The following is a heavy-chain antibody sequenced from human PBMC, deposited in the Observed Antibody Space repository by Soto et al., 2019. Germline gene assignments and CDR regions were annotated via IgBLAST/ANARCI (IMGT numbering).Heavy chain of an antibody. CDR2: ISASGSST. CDR3: ARGRTQWGSGPCRFDS. V-gene: IGHV3-23*01. J-gene: IGHJ4*02. Sequence: GGSLRLSCAVSGFNFSSDAMIWVRQAPGKGLEWVSAISASGSSTYYADSVKGRFTVSRDNSKNTLYLQMNSLRVADTAVYFCARGRTQWGSGPCRFDSWGQGSLVTVSA. CDR1: GFNFSSDA. D-gene: IGHD6-19*01.